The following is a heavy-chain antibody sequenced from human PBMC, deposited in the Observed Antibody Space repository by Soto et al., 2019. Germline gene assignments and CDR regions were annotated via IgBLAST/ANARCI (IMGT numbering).Heavy chain of an antibody. J-gene: IGHJ6*02. Sequence: EVQLVESGGGLIQPGGSLSRSCAASGFIVSSTYMFWVRQAPGKGLEWVSVIYIGDHIKYADSVKGRFTISRDNPRNTIFLHMNNLRVEDTAIYYCVRDLQGHFGMDAWGQGTTVTVTS. CDR2: IYIGDHI. CDR3: VRDLQGHFGMDA. V-gene: IGHV3-53*01. CDR1: GFIVSSTY.